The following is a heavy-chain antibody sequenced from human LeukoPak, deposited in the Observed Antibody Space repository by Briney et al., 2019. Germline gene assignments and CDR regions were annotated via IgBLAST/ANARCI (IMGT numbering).Heavy chain of an antibody. CDR2: ISSSSSTI. J-gene: IGHJ6*02. CDR3: ARHLSGGGYYDSNRDYGMDV. V-gene: IGHV3-48*04. CDR1: GFTFSSYS. Sequence: GGSLRLSCAASGFTFSSYSMNWVRQAPGKGQEWVSYISSSSSTIYYADSVKGRFTISRDNAKNSLYLQMNSLRAEDTAVYYCARHLSGGGYYDSNRDYGMDVWGQGTTVTVSS. D-gene: IGHD3-22*01.